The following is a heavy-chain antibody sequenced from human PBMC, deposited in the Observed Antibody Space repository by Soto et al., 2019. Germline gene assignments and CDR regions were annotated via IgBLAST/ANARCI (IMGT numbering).Heavy chain of an antibody. CDR1: GFTFSSYW. Sequence: SLRLSCAASGFTFSSYWMHGVRQAPGKGLVWVSRINSDGSSTSYADSVKGRFTISRDNAKNTLYLQMNSLRAEDTAVYYCATPRSQWLVPIGYWGQGTLVTVSS. D-gene: IGHD6-19*01. CDR2: INSDGSST. J-gene: IGHJ4*02. V-gene: IGHV3-74*01. CDR3: ATPRSQWLVPIGY.